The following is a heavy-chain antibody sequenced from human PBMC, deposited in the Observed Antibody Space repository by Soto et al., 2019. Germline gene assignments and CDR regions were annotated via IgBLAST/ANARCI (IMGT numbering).Heavy chain of an antibody. CDR3: TRQGSPKGGYFDY. V-gene: IGHV1-46*03. D-gene: IGHD1-26*01. CDR2: INPSGGST. CDR1: GYTFTSYY. Sequence: ASVKVSCKASGYTFTSYYMHWVRQAPGQGLEWMGIINPSGGSTSYAQNFQGRFTISRDNSKNTLYLQMNSLKTEDTAVYYCTRQGSPKGGYFDYWGQGTLVTVSS. J-gene: IGHJ4*02.